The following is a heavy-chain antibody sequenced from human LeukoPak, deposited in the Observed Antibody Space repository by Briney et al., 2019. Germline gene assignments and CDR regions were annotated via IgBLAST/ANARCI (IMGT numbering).Heavy chain of an antibody. Sequence: SQTLSLTCAVSGGSISSGDFPWSWIRQPPGKGLEWIGYIFHTGHTSYNPSLKSRVTISVDMSKNHLSLRLTSVTAADTAVYYCARGFYGAGSHFDYWGQGTLVTVSS. V-gene: IGHV4-30-2*01. D-gene: IGHD3-10*01. CDR1: GGSISSGDFP. J-gene: IGHJ4*02. CDR3: ARGFYGAGSHFDY. CDR2: IFHTGHT.